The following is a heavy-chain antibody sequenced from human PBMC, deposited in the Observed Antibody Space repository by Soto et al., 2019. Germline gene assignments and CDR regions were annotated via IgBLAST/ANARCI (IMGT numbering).Heavy chain of an antibody. CDR3: ARGSGMGAPDGSFDI. J-gene: IGHJ3*02. Sequence: ASVKVSCKASGGTFSSYAISWVRQAPGQGLEWMGGIIPIFGTANYAQKFQGRVTITADKSTGTAYMELSSLRSEDTAVYYCARGSGMGAPDGSFDIWGQGTMVTVSS. CDR1: GGTFSSYA. D-gene: IGHD1-26*01. CDR2: IIPIFGTA. V-gene: IGHV1-69*06.